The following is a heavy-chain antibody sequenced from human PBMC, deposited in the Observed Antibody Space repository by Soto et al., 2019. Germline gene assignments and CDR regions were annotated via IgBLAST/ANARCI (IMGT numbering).Heavy chain of an antibody. V-gene: IGHV3-30*18. CDR1: GFTFSSYG. J-gene: IGHJ4*02. CDR3: AKPMTPLEWLLDYFDY. Sequence: PGGSLRLSCAASGFTFSSYGMHWVRQAPGKGLEWVAVISYDGSNKYYADSVKGRFTISRDNSKNTLYLQMNSLRAEDTAVYYCAKPMTPLEWLLDYFDYWGQGTRVTVSS. CDR2: ISYDGSNK. D-gene: IGHD3-3*01.